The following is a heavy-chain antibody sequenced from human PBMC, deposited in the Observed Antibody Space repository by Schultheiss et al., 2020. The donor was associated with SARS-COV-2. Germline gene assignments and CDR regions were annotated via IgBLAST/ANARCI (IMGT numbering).Heavy chain of an antibody. V-gene: IGHV4-59*08. CDR3: ARVLGYCSSTSCYVFDY. CDR1: GGSISYYY. Sequence: SQTLSLTCTVSGGSISYYYWGWIRQPPGKGLEWIGYMYYSGSTYYNPSLKSRVTISVDTSKNQFSLKLSSVTAADTAVYYCARVLGYCSSTSCYVFDYWGQGTLVTVSS. D-gene: IGHD2-2*01. CDR2: MYYSGST. J-gene: IGHJ4*02.